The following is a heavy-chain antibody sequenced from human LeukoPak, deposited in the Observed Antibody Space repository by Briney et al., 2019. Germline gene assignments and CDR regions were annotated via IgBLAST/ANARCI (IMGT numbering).Heavy chain of an antibody. V-gene: IGHV4-34*01. D-gene: IGHD2-2*01. CDR2: INDSGST. CDR1: GGAFSNYF. CDR3: ARGQYCSTTTCYSARRYFDF. Sequence: PSETLSLTCAVSGGAFSNYFWTWIRQPPGKGLEWIAEINDSGSTNSNSSLRSRVAVSLDTSKNQFSLRLTSVTAADTAVYYCARGQYCSTTTCYSARRYFDFWGQGTLVTVSS. J-gene: IGHJ4*02.